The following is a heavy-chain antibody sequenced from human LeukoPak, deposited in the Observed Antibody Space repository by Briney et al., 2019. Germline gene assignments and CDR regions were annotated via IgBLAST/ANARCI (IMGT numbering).Heavy chain of an antibody. J-gene: IGHJ6*02. Sequence: PSETLSLTCTVSGGSISSYYWSWIRQHPGKGLEWIGYIYYSGSTYYNPSLKSRVTISVDTSKNQFSLKLSSVTAADTAVYYCARDSVGSNYYYYGMDVWGQGTTVTVSS. CDR2: IYYSGST. CDR1: GGSISSYY. V-gene: IGHV4-59*06. CDR3: ARDSVGSNYYYYGMDV. D-gene: IGHD2-15*01.